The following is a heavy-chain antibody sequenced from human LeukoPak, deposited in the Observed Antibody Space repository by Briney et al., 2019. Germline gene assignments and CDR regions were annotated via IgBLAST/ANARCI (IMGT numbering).Heavy chain of an antibody. CDR2: INHSGST. CDR1: GGSFSGYY. Sequence: SETLSLTCAVYGGSFSGYYWSWIRQPPGKGLEWIGEINHSGSTNYNPSLKSRVTISVDTSKNQFSLKLSSVTAADTAVYYCARQTATSTDAFDIWGQGTMVTVSS. D-gene: IGHD1-14*01. CDR3: ARQTATSTDAFDI. V-gene: IGHV4-34*01. J-gene: IGHJ3*02.